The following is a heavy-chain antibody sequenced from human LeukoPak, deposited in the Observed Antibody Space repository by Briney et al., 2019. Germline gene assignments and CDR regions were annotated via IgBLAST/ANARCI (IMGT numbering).Heavy chain of an antibody. J-gene: IGHJ5*02. CDR3: ARDNSVGDNAWWFDP. Sequence: GASVRVSFKASGYTFTIYYMHWVRQAPGQGLEWMGLINPTGDSTGYAQKFQGRVTMTRDMSTSTDYMELSSLRSEDTAIYYCARDNSVGDNAWWFDPWGQGTLVTVSS. D-gene: IGHD1-26*01. CDR1: GYTFTIYY. CDR2: INPTGDST. V-gene: IGHV1-46*01.